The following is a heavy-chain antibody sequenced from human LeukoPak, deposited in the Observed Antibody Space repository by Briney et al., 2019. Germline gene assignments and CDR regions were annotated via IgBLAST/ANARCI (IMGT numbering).Heavy chain of an antibody. CDR2: IIPILGIA. J-gene: IGHJ4*02. D-gene: IGHD6-19*01. Sequence: SVKVSCKASGGTFSSYAISWVRQAPGQGLEWMGRIIPILGIANYAQKFQGRVTITADKSTSTAYMELSSLRSEDTAVYYCARERSRWLEDYWGQGTLVTVSS. CDR3: ARERSRWLEDY. V-gene: IGHV1-69*04. CDR1: GGTFSSYA.